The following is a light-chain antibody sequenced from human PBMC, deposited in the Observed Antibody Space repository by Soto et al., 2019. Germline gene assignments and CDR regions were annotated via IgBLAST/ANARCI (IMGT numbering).Light chain of an antibody. CDR2: GAY. Sequence: EIVMKQSSATLSVCPAERATLSCRASQSVSSSLDWYQQKPGRAPRLVIYGAYTSAPGIQARVSGSGAGTVFTLTISSLQSEDFTVYPSQQYNNWLRTVGQGTKVDIK. V-gene: IGKV3-15*01. CDR1: QSVSSS. CDR3: QQYNNWLRT. J-gene: IGKJ1*01.